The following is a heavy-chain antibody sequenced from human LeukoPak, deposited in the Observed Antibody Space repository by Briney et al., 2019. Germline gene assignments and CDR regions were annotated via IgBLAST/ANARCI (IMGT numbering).Heavy chain of an antibody. J-gene: IGHJ4*02. D-gene: IGHD1-26*01. Sequence: GGSLRLSCAASGFTVSSNYMSWVRQAPGKGLEWVSIIYSDGSTYYADSVKGRFTISRDNSKNTLYLQMNSLRAEDTAVYYCAKLWELHTFYDYWGQGTLVTVSS. CDR3: AKLWELHTFYDY. CDR1: GFTVSSNY. CDR2: IYSDGST. V-gene: IGHV3-66*01.